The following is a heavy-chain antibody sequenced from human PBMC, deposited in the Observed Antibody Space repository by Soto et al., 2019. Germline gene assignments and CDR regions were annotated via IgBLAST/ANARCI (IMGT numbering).Heavy chain of an antibody. V-gene: IGHV1-69*06. D-gene: IGHD2-2*01. CDR2: IVPMFGSL. CDR3: ARINNGQWYHNAMEF. Sequence: QVQLVQSGTEVRKPGSSVKVSCKASEDSFSSYPVSWVRQAPGQGLEWMGEIVPMFGSLKSAQKFHDRLAISADKSTTAVYLELRSLRSEDTAVYYCARINNGQWYHNAMEFWGQGTTVIVSS. J-gene: IGHJ6*02. CDR1: EDSFSSYP.